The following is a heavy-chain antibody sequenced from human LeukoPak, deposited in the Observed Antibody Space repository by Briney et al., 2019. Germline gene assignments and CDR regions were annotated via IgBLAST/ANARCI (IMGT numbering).Heavy chain of an antibody. V-gene: IGHV3-23*01. D-gene: IGHD3-22*01. CDR1: GFAFRNNA. CDR2: ISDSGGST. J-gene: IGHJ4*02. CDR3: ASSYGSSAYYPFDY. Sequence: GGSLRLSCVASGFAFRNNAMNWVRQAPGKGLEWVSLISDSGGSTNYADSVKGRFTISRDNSKNTLYLRMNTLRAEDTAIYYCASSYGSSAYYPFDYWGQGTLVTVFS.